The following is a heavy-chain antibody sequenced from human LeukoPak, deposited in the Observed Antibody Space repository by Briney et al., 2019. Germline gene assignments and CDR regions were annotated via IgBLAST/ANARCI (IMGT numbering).Heavy chain of an antibody. Sequence: SETLSLTCTVSGGSVSSYYWSWIRQPPGKGLEWIGYIYYSGSTNYNPSLKSRVTISVDTSKNQFSLKLSSVTAADTAVYYCARDRLVVPAMAYYYYMDVWGKGTTVTVSS. D-gene: IGHD2-2*01. V-gene: IGHV4-59*02. CDR1: GGSVSSYY. CDR2: IYYSGST. CDR3: ARDRLVVPAMAYYYYMDV. J-gene: IGHJ6*03.